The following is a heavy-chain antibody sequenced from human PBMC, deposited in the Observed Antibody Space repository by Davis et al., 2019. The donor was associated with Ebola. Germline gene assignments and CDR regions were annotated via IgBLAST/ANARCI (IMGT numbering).Heavy chain of an antibody. J-gene: IGHJ4*02. CDR3: ARGDSSGWYDFDY. CDR2: INPSTGDT. Sequence: AASVKVSCKASGYTFTGYYIHWVRQAPGQGLEWMGWINPSTGDTNSAQRFQGRVTMTRNTSMSTAYMELSSLRSEDTAVYYCARGDSSGWYDFDYWGQGTLVTVSS. CDR1: GYTFTGYY. D-gene: IGHD6-19*01. V-gene: IGHV1-2*02.